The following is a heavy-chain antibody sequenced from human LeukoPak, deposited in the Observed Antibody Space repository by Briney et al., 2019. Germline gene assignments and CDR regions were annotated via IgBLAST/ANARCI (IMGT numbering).Heavy chain of an antibody. CDR1: GYSIRSGYH. J-gene: IGHJ4*02. V-gene: IGHV3-30*03. CDR3: ARAGNTRFDY. CDR2: ISYDGSNK. D-gene: IGHD2/OR15-2a*01. Sequence: LSLTCSVSGYSIRSGYHWAWFRQAPGKGLEWVAVISYDGSNKYYADSVKGRFTISRDNSKNTLYLQMNSLRAEDTALYYCARAGNTRFDYWGQGTLVTVSS.